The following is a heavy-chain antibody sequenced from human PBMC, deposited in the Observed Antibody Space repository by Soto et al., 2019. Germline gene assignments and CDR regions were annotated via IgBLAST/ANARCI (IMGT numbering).Heavy chain of an antibody. CDR2: INPNSGGT. CDR1: GYTFTGYY. CDR3: ARDYCSGGSCYPSMDV. Sequence: QVQLVQSGAEVKKPGASVKVSCKASGYTFTGYYMHWVRQAPGQGLEWMGWINPNSGGTNYAQKFQGWVTMTRDTSISTAYMELSRLRSDDTAVYYCARDYCSGGSCYPSMDVWGQGTTVTVSS. D-gene: IGHD2-15*01. J-gene: IGHJ6*02. V-gene: IGHV1-2*04.